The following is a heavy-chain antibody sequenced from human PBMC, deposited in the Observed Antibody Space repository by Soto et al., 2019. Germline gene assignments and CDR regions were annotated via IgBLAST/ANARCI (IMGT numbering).Heavy chain of an antibody. CDR1: GFTFSSYA. CDR3: ARGGSSSWPYYYYGMDV. V-gene: IGHV3-30-3*01. CDR2: ISYDGSDK. Sequence: GGSLRLSCAASGFTFSSYAMHWVLQAPGKGLEWVAVISYDGSDKYYADSVKGRFTISRDNSKNTLYLQMNSLRAEDTAVYYCARGGSSSWPYYYYGMDVWGQGTTVTVSS. D-gene: IGHD6-13*01. J-gene: IGHJ6*02.